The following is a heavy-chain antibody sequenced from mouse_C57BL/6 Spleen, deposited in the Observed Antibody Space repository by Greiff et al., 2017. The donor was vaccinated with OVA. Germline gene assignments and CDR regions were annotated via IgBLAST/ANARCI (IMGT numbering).Heavy chain of an antibody. Sequence: QVQLQQPGTELVKPGASVKLSCKASGYTFTSYWMHWVKQRPGQGLEWIGNINPSNGGTNYNEKFKSKATLTVDKSSSTAYMQLSSLTSEDSAVYNCARKDSSGYVGYAMDYWGQGTSVTVSS. CDR1: GYTFTSYW. CDR3: ARKDSSGYVGYAMDY. J-gene: IGHJ4*01. CDR2: INPSNGGT. V-gene: IGHV1-53*01. D-gene: IGHD3-2*02.